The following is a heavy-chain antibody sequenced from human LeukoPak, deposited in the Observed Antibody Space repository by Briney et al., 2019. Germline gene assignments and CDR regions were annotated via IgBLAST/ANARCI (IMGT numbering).Heavy chain of an antibody. D-gene: IGHD3/OR15-3a*01. CDR1: EFIFSGYY. Sequence: GGSLRLSCATAEFIFSGYYMSWIRQAPGKGLEWVSYISGSGNDISYADSVKGRFIISRDNAKGSLYLQMNSLRAADTAVYYCGTHAGRTGSDDWGQGTLVTVSS. V-gene: IGHV3-11*01. CDR3: GTHAGRTGSDD. CDR2: ISGSGNDI. J-gene: IGHJ4*02.